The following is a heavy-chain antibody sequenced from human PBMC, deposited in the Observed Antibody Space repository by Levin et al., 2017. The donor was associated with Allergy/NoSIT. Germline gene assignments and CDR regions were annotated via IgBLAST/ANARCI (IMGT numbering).Heavy chain of an antibody. Sequence: SETLSLTCTVSGGSISSSSYYWGWIRQPPGKGLEWIGSIYYSGSTYYNPSLKSRVTISVDTSKNQFSLKLSSVTAADTAVYYCALFGEIWGVDYWGQGTLVTVSS. J-gene: IGHJ4*02. CDR2: IYYSGST. CDR3: ALFGEIWGVDY. D-gene: IGHD3-10*02. CDR1: GGSISSSSYY. V-gene: IGHV4-39*01.